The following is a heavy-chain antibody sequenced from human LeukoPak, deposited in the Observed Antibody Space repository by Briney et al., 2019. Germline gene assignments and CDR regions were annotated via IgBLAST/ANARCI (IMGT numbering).Heavy chain of an antibody. CDR2: IYYSGST. D-gene: IGHD6-19*01. J-gene: IGHJ6*03. CDR1: GGSISSSSYY. V-gene: IGHV4-39*06. Sequence: SETLSLTCTVSGGSISSSSYYWGWIRQPPGKGLEWIGSIYYSGSTYYNPSLKSRVTISVDTSKNQFPLKLSSVTAADTAVYYCARAGDSSGPPGYYYYMDVWGKGTTVTISS. CDR3: ARAGDSSGPPGYYYYMDV.